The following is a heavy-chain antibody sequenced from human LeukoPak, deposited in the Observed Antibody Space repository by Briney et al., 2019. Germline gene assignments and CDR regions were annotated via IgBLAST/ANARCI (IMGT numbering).Heavy chain of an antibody. V-gene: IGHV1-46*01. CDR3: AGEANPVQQLTY. CDR1: GYTFTSYY. Sequence: ASVKVSCKASGYTFTSYYMHWVRQAPGQGLEWMGIINPSGGSTSYAQKFQGRVTMTRDMSTSTVYMELSSLRSEDTAVYYCAGEANPVQQLTYWGQGTLVTVSS. D-gene: IGHD6-13*01. J-gene: IGHJ4*02. CDR2: INPSGGST.